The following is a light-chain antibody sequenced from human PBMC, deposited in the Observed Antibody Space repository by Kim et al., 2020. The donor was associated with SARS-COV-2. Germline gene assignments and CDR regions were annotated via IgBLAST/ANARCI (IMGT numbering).Light chain of an antibody. J-gene: IGLJ2*01. Sequence: SVALGQTARITCGGNNIGSKNVHWYQQKPGQAPVLVIYRDSNRPSGIPERFSGSNSGNTATLTISRAQAGDGADYYCQVWDSSTVVFGGGTQLTVL. CDR1: NIGSKN. CDR3: QVWDSSTVV. CDR2: RDS. V-gene: IGLV3-9*01.